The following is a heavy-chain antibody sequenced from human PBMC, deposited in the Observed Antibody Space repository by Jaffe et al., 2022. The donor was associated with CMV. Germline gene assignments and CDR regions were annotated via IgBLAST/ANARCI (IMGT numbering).Heavy chain of an antibody. CDR1: GFTFSSYA. V-gene: IGHV3-23*01. Sequence: EVQLLESGGGLVQPGGSLRLSCAASGFTFSSYAMSWVRQAPGKGLEWVSAISGSGGSTYYADSVKGRFTISRDNSKNTLYLQMNSLRAEDTAVYYCAKGSRGNWNDDVLIPFDPWGQGTLVTVSS. D-gene: IGHD1-1*01. CDR3: AKGSRGNWNDDVLIPFDP. J-gene: IGHJ5*02. CDR2: ISGSGGST.